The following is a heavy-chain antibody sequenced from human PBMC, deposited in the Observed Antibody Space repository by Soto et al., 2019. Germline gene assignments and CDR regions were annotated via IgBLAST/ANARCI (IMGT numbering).Heavy chain of an antibody. V-gene: IGHV1-69*12. D-gene: IGHD5-12*01. J-gene: IGHJ6*02. CDR2: IIPIFGTA. CDR1: GGTFSSYA. CDR3: ARGGGNRGYPPDRYGMDV. Sequence: QVQLVQSGAEVKKPGSSVKVSCKASGGTFSSYAISWVRQAPGKGLEWMGGIIPIFGTANYAQKFQGRVTITADESTSTAYMELSSLRSEDTDVYYCARGGGNRGYPPDRYGMDVWGQGTTVTVSS.